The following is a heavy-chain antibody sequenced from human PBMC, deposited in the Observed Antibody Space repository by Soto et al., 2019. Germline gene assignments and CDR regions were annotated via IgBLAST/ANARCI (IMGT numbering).Heavy chain of an antibody. Sequence: KTSETLSLTCTVSGGSISSYYWSWIRQPPGKGLEWIGYIYYSGRTNYNPSFKCRVTISVDTSKNQFSLKLSSVTAADTAVYYCAGAIPPYLRELSSLDYWGQGTLVTVS. CDR3: AGAIPPYLRELSSLDY. CDR1: GGSISSYY. J-gene: IGHJ4*02. CDR2: IYYSGRT. V-gene: IGHV4-59*01. D-gene: IGHD3-16*02.